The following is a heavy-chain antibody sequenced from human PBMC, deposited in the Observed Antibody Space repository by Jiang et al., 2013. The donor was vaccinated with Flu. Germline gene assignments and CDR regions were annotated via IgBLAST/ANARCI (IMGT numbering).Heavy chain of an antibody. CDR1: GFTFTNSA. CDR2: IGVANGNT. CDR3: AAEIYSGSYCCAFNI. J-gene: IGHJ3*02. V-gene: IGHV1-58*01. Sequence: SGAEVKQPGTSVKVPCKTSGFTFTNSAVQWVRQARGQRLEWMGWIGVANGNTNYAENFQGRVTITRDMSTATAYMELSTLRSDDTAVYYCAAEIYSGSYCCAFNIWGQGTMVTVSS. D-gene: IGHD3-10*01.